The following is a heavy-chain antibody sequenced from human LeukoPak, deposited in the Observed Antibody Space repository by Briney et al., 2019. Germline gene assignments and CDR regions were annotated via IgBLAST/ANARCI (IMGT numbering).Heavy chain of an antibody. Sequence: GGSLRLSCAASGFIVNRNYMNWVRQVPGKGLEWVSVIYSDGSTHYADSVQGRFIISRDNSKNTVGLHMNDLRTEDTAVYYCARSWDARLNFDYWGQGTLVTVSS. CDR1: GFIVNRNY. J-gene: IGHJ4*02. V-gene: IGHV3-66*02. CDR3: ARSWDARLNFDY. D-gene: IGHD1-26*01. CDR2: IYSDGST.